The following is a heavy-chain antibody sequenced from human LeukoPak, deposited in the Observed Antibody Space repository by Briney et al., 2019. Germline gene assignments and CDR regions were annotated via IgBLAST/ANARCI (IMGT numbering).Heavy chain of an antibody. CDR3: ARVSGGLRSAPIDY. J-gene: IGHJ4*02. CDR2: IYYSGST. Sequence: SETLSLTCTVSGGSISSYYWSWIRQPPGKGLEWIGYIYYSGSTNYNPSLKSRVTMSVDTSKNQFSLKLSSVTAADTAVYYCARVSGGLRSAPIDYWGQGTLVTVSS. V-gene: IGHV4-59*12. D-gene: IGHD3-16*01. CDR1: GGSISSYY.